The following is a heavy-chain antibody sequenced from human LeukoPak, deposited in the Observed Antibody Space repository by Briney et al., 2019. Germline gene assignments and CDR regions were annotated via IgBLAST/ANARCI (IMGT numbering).Heavy chain of an antibody. CDR1: GFTFSNYA. CDR2: ISGSGGST. J-gene: IGHJ5*02. V-gene: IGHV3-23*01. Sequence: GGSLRLSCAASGFTFSNYAMSWVRQAPGKGLEWVSTISGSGGSTYYADSVKGRFTISRDNSKNTLYLQMNSLRAEDTAVYYCAKDRFYLAARRNNWFDPWGQGTLVTVSS. D-gene: IGHD6-6*01. CDR3: AKDRFYLAARRNNWFDP.